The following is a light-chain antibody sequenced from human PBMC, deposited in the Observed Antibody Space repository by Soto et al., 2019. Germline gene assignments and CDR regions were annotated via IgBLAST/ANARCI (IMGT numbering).Light chain of an antibody. Sequence: NFMLTQPHSVSESPGKTVTISCTRSSGSIASNSVQWYQQRPGSAPTTVIYENNQRPSGVPDRFSGSTDGSSNSASLTISGLQTEDEADYYCQSYDPTTLVFGGGTKLTVL. V-gene: IGLV6-57*04. CDR2: ENN. J-gene: IGLJ2*01. CDR3: QSYDPTTLV. CDR1: SGSIASNS.